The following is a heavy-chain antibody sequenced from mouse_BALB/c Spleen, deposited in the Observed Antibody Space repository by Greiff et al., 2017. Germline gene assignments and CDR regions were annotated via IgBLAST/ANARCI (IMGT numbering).Heavy chain of an antibody. CDR1: GFNIKDYY. V-gene: IGHV14-4*02. D-gene: IGHD1-1*01. CDR3: AREERGITTVVAPTSY. Sequence: VQLQQSGAELVRSGASVKLSCTASGFNIKDYYMHWVKQRPEQGLEWIGWIDPENGDTEYAPKFQGKATMTADTSSNTAYLQLSSLTSEDSAIYYCAREERGITTVVAPTSYWGQGTLVTVSA. CDR2: IDPENGDT. J-gene: IGHJ3*01.